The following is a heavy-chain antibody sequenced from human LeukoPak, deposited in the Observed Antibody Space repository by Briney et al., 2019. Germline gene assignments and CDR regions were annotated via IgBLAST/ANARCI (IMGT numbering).Heavy chain of an antibody. CDR2: ISSSGSTI. V-gene: IGHV3-48*03. Sequence: PGGSLRLSCAASGFTFSSYEMNWVRQAPGKGLEWVSYISSSGSTIYYADSVKGRFTISRDNAKNSLYLQMNSLRAEDTAVYYCASLFFDWFGPLYMDVWGKGTTVTISS. J-gene: IGHJ6*03. D-gene: IGHD3-16*01. CDR1: GFTFSSYE. CDR3: ASLFFDWFGPLYMDV.